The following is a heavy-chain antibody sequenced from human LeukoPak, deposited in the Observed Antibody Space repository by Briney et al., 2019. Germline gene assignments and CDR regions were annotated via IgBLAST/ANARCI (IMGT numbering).Heavy chain of an antibody. J-gene: IGHJ4*02. CDR1: GFTFSSYA. V-gene: IGHV3-30-3*01. Sequence: PGGSLRLSCAASGFTFSSYAMSWVRQAPGKGLEWVAVISLDLTERYYADSVYADSVKGRFTISRDNSKNTLYLQMNSLRVEDTAIYYCARDDGSVGYNYGFTWGRGTLVTVSS. CDR3: ARDDGSVGYNYGFT. D-gene: IGHD5-18*01. CDR2: ISLDLTER.